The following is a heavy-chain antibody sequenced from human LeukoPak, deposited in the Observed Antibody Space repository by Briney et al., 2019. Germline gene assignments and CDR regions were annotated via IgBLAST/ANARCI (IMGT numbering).Heavy chain of an antibody. Sequence: GGSLRLSCAASGFTFSSYWMHWVRQAPGKGLVWVSRINSDGSSTSYADSVKGRFTISRDNAKNTLYLQMNSLSAEDTAVYYCARDLSLPHYDFWSVYSSSSWFDPWGQGTLVTVSS. V-gene: IGHV3-74*01. CDR1: GFTFSSYW. CDR2: INSDGSST. CDR3: ARDLSLPHYDFWSVYSSSSWFDP. J-gene: IGHJ5*02. D-gene: IGHD3-3*01.